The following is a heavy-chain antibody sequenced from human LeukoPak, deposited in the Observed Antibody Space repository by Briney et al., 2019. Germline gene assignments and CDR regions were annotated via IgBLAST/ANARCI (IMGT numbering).Heavy chain of an antibody. V-gene: IGHV4-39*01. D-gene: IGHD6-13*01. CDR3: ARHGIAAAGNIDY. CDR1: GGSISSSSYY. CDR2: IYYSGST. Sequence: KTSETLSLTCTVSGGSISSSSYYWGWIRQPPGEGLEWIGTIYYSGSTYYNPSLKSRVTISVDTSKNQFSLKVSSVTAADTAVYYCARHGIAAAGNIDYWGQGTLVKVSS. J-gene: IGHJ4*02.